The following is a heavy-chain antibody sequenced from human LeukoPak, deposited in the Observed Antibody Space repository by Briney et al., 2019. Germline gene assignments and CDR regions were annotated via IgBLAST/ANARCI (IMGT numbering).Heavy chain of an antibody. D-gene: IGHD6-19*01. CDR3: GGSGWYGGNWFDP. CDR2: IYYSGST. Sequence: PSESLSLSCILSRGSLRSGSNCSGCIRQPPGKGLGWIGYIYYSGSTNYNPSLKSRVTIAVDTSKNQFSLKLSSVAAADTAVYYCGGSGWYGGNWFDPWGQGTLVTVSS. J-gene: IGHJ5*02. V-gene: IGHV4-61*01. CDR1: RGSLRSGSNC.